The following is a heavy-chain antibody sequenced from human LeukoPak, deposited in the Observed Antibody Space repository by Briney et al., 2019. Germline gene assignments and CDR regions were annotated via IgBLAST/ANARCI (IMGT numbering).Heavy chain of an antibody. Sequence: GGSLRLSCAASGFTFRTYWMSWVRQAPGKGLEWVGRIKSKTDGGTTDYAAPVKGRFTISRDDSKNTLYLQMNSLKTEDTAVYYCTTGITMVRGVIHLIDYWGQGTLVTVSS. CDR3: TTGITMVRGVIHLIDY. V-gene: IGHV3-15*01. CDR2: IKSKTDGGTT. CDR1: GFTFRTYW. J-gene: IGHJ4*02. D-gene: IGHD3-10*01.